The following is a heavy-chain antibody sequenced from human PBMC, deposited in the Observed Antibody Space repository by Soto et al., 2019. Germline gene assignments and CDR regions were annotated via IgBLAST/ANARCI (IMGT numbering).Heavy chain of an antibody. D-gene: IGHD3-10*01. CDR1: GFTFSSYG. J-gene: IGHJ6*02. CDR3: ARDGPRLSPLWFGELSSDYYYGMDV. CDR2: IWYDGSNK. Sequence: GGSLRLSCAASGFTFSSYGMHWVRQAPGKGLEWVAVIWYDGSNKYYADSVKGRFTISRDNSKNTLYLQMNSLRAEDTAVYYCARDGPRLSPLWFGELSSDYYYGMDVWGQGTTVTVSS. V-gene: IGHV3-33*01.